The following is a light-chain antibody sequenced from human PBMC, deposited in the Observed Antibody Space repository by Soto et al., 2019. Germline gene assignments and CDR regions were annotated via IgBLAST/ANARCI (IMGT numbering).Light chain of an antibody. V-gene: IGKV3-20*01. CDR1: QSVSSTY. J-gene: IGKJ5*01. Sequence: EIVLTQSPGTLSLSPGERATLSCRASQSVSSTYIAWYQQKPGQAPRLLIYGASSRATGIPDRFSGSGSGTDFPLTISRLEPEDFAVYYCQQYGSSPTFGQGTRLEIQ. CDR2: GAS. CDR3: QQYGSSPT.